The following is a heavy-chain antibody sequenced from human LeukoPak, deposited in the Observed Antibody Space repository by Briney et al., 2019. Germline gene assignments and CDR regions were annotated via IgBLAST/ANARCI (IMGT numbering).Heavy chain of an antibody. V-gene: IGHV1-18*01. CDR1: GYTFTSYG. CDR3: ARDDSSSWYDY. Sequence: ASVKVSCKASGYTFTSYGFSWVRQAPGQGLEWMGWISAYNGNTNYAQKLQGRVTTTTDTSTSTVYMELRSLRSDDTAMYYCARDDSSSWYDYWGQGTLVTVSS. J-gene: IGHJ4*02. CDR2: ISAYNGNT. D-gene: IGHD6-13*01.